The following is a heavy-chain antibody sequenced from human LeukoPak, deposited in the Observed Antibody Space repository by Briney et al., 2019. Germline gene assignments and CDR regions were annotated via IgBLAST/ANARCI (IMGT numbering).Heavy chain of an antibody. J-gene: IGHJ4*02. V-gene: IGHV3-33*01. Sequence: GRSLRLSCAASGFTFSSYGMHWVRQAPGKGLEWVAVIWYDGSNKYYADSVKGRFTISRDNSKNTLYLQMNSLRAEDTAVYYCAREDYYGSGSYASTYFDYWGQGTLVTVSS. CDR3: AREDYYGSGSYASTYFDY. CDR2: IWYDGSNK. D-gene: IGHD3-10*01. CDR1: GFTFSSYG.